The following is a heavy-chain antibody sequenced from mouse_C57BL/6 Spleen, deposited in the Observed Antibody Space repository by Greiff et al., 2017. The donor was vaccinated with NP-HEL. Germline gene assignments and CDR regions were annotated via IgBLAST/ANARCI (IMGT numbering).Heavy chain of an antibody. D-gene: IGHD2-5*01. V-gene: IGHV5-4*03. Sequence: EVKLVESGGGLVKPGGSLKLSCAASGFTFSSYAMSWVRQTPEKRLEWVATISDGGSYTYYPDNVKGRFTISRDNAKNNLYLQMSHLKSEDTAMYYCATYYSNVAWFAYWGQGTLVTVSA. CDR1: GFTFSSYA. CDR2: ISDGGSYT. CDR3: ATYYSNVAWFAY. J-gene: IGHJ3*01.